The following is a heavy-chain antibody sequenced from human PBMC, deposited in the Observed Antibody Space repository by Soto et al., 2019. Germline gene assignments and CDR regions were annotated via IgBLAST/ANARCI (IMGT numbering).Heavy chain of an antibody. D-gene: IGHD2-15*01. Sequence: PSETLSLTCTVPGGSISSYYCSWIRQPPGKGLEWIGYIYYSGSTNYNPSLKSRVTISVDTSNNQFSLKLSSVTAVDTAVYYCARVVCIVGSCCAAYIDDWGQGTLVTVSS. CDR1: GGSISSYY. J-gene: IGHJ4*01. V-gene: IGHV4-59*01. CDR3: ARVVCIVGSCCAAYIDD. CDR2: IYYSGST.